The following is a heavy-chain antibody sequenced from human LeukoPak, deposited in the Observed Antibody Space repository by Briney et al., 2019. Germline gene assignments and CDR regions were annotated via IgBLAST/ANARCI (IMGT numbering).Heavy chain of an antibody. V-gene: IGHV4-34*01. CDR1: SGSFSGYY. Sequence: PSETLSLTCAVTSGSFSGYYWIWLRQPPGKGLEWIGEINHSGNTKYNPSLKSRVTISIDTSKNQFSLKLTSVHAADTAVYYGAKGKDGYNFGGQGTLVTVSS. CDR2: INHSGNT. J-gene: IGHJ4*02. CDR3: AKGKDGYNF. D-gene: IGHD5-24*01.